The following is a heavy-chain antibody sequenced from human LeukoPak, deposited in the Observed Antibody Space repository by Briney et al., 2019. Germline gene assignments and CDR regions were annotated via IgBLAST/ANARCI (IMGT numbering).Heavy chain of an antibody. CDR1: GGSFSGYY. Sequence: LETLSLTCAVYGGSFSGYYWSWIRQPPGKGLEWIGEINHSGSTNYNPSLKSRVTISVDTSKNQFSLKLSSVTAADTAVYYCARGGYYYDSSGYYYNFDYWGQGTLVTVSS. CDR2: INHSGST. V-gene: IGHV4-34*01. D-gene: IGHD3-22*01. CDR3: ARGGYYYDSSGYYYNFDY. J-gene: IGHJ4*02.